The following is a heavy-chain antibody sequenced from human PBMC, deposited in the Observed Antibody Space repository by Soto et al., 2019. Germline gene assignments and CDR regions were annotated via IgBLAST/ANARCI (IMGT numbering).Heavy chain of an antibody. J-gene: IGHJ6*02. CDR1: GYTFTSYD. D-gene: IGHD3-16*02. Sequence: QVQLVQSGAEVKKPGASVKVSCKASGYTFTSYDINWVRQATGQGLEWMGWMNPNSGNTGYAQKFQGRVTMTRNTSISTAYMELSSLRSEDTAVYYCARGRDRYYYYYYGMDVWGQGTTVTVSS. CDR3: ARGRDRYYYYYYGMDV. CDR2: MNPNSGNT. V-gene: IGHV1-8*01.